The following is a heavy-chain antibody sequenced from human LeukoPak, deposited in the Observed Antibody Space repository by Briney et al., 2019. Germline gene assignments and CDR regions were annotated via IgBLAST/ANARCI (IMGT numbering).Heavy chain of an antibody. Sequence: NPSETLSLTCIVSGGSISSTSYYWGWIRQSPGKGLEWIGSIHYRGTTYYNPSLLSRGTISVDTSKNQFSLKLNSVTAADTAVYFCAREGSGYSTNFDYWGQGTLVTVSS. CDR1: GGSISSTSYY. D-gene: IGHD3-3*01. CDR3: AREGSGYSTNFDY. J-gene: IGHJ4*02. V-gene: IGHV4-39*07. CDR2: IHYRGTT.